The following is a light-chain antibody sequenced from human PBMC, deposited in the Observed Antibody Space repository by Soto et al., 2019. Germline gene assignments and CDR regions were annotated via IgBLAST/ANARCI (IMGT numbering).Light chain of an antibody. Sequence: QSALTQPASVSGSPGQSITISCTGTSSDVGTYNLVSWCQQHPGKAPKLMIYEGSKRPSGVSNRLSGSKSGNTASLTISGLQAEDEADYYCCSYAGSRTLVFGGGTKLTVL. CDR2: EGS. J-gene: IGLJ2*01. CDR1: SSDVGTYNL. V-gene: IGLV2-23*01. CDR3: CSYAGSRTLV.